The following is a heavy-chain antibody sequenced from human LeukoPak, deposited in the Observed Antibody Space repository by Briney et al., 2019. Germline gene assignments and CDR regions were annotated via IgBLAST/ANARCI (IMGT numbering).Heavy chain of an antibody. V-gene: IGHV4-39*07. CDR1: GGSISSSSYY. CDR2: IYYSGST. CDR3: ARGVMGRYDFWSGYGDTLNWFDP. Sequence: ASETLSLTCTVSGGSISSSSYYWGWIRQPPGKGLEGIGSIYYSGSTYYNPSLKSRVTISLDTSKKQFSLKLSSVTAADTAVYYCARGVMGRYDFWSGYGDTLNWFDPWGQGTLVTVSS. D-gene: IGHD3-3*01. J-gene: IGHJ5*02.